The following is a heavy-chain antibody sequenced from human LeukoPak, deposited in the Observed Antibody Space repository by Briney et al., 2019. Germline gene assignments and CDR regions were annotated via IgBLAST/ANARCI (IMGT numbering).Heavy chain of an antibody. CDR2: ISHTGSF. D-gene: IGHD3-22*01. CDR1: GGSFSGHS. CDR3: ARHVHVSMIVVILSDYLDY. Sequence: SETLSLTCAVYGGSFSGHSWSWIRQAPGKGLEWIGEISHTGSFNYNPSLKSRVTISADTSKNQFSLRLSSVTAADTAVYYCARHVHVSMIVVILSDYLDYWGRGTLVSVSS. J-gene: IGHJ4*02. V-gene: IGHV4-34*01.